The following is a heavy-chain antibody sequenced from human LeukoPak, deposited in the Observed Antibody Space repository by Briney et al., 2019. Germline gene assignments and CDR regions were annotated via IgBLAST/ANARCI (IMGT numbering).Heavy chain of an antibody. V-gene: IGHV3-48*03. Sequence: TGGSLRLSCAASGFTFSSYEMNWVRQAPGKGLEWVSYISSGGVTIYYADFVKGRFTISRDNSKNTLYLQMSSLRVEDTAVYYCVKVDNYGGGAFDIWGQGTTVAVSS. D-gene: IGHD2-2*03. J-gene: IGHJ3*02. CDR3: VKVDNYGGGAFDI. CDR1: GFTFSSYE. CDR2: ISSGGVTI.